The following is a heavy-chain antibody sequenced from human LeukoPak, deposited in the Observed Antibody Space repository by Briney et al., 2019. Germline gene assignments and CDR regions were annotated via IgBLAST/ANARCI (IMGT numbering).Heavy chain of an antibody. D-gene: IGHD3-10*02. J-gene: IGHJ4*02. CDR1: GFTFSSFG. Sequence: GGSLRLSCAASGFTFSSFGMSWVRQAPGKGLEWVSAISSTGGTAYYADSVKGRFTISRDNSKNTLYLQMNSLRAEDTAVYYCSIMVWEFSPLGYWGQGTLVTVSS. CDR3: SIMVWEFSPLGY. V-gene: IGHV3-23*01. CDR2: ISSTGGTA.